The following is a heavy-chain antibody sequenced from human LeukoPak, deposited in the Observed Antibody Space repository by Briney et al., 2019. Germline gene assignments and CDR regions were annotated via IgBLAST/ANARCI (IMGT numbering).Heavy chain of an antibody. V-gene: IGHV1-69*05. CDR1: GGTFSSYA. D-gene: IGHD2-2*01. J-gene: IGHJ4*02. CDR2: IIPIFGTA. Sequence: SVKVSCKASGGTFSSYAISWVRQAPGQGLEWMGGIIPIFGTANYAQKFQGRVTITTDESTSTAYMELSSLRSEDTAVYYCATTLVRSTSCYRCLDYWGQGTLVTVSS. CDR3: ATTLVRSTSCYRCLDY.